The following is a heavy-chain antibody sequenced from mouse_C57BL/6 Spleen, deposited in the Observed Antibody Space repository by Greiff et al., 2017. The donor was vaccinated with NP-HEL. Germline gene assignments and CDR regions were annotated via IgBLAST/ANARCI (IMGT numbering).Heavy chain of an antibody. CDR3: ARGGLRQYFDV. D-gene: IGHD2-2*01. J-gene: IGHJ1*03. CDR2: ISDGGSYT. V-gene: IGHV5-4*01. CDR1: GFTFSSYA. Sequence: EVHLVESGGGLVKPGGSLKLSCAASGFTFSSYAMSWVRQTPEKRLEWVATISDGGSYTYYPDNVKGRFTISRDNAKNNLYLQMSHLKSEDTAMYYCARGGLRQYFDVWGTGTTVTVSS.